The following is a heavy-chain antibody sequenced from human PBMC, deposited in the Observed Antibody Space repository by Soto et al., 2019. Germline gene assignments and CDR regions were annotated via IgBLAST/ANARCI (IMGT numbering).Heavy chain of an antibody. D-gene: IGHD2-21*02. CDR3: ARRAYCGGDCTRNHHQYYAMDV. CDR2: IYPGDSDT. V-gene: IGHV5-51*01. CDR1: EDSITNYI. J-gene: IGHJ6*02. Sequence: RGELKRNCRKGAEDSITNYISGWVRQMQGKGLEWMGTIYPGDSDTRYSPSFQGQVTISADKSITTAYLQWSSLKASDTAMYYCARRAYCGGDCTRNHHQYYAMDVWGQGTTVTVSS.